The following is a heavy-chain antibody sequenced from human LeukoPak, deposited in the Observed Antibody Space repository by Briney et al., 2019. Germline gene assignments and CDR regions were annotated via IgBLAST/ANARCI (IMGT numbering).Heavy chain of an antibody. Sequence: GGSLRLSCAASGFTFSSYAMSWVRQAPGKGLEWVSAISGSGGSTYYADSVKGRFTISRDNSKNTLYLQMNSLRAEDTAVYYCAKETTPYSGSGEYFQHWGQGTLVTVSS. CDR1: GFTFSSYA. V-gene: IGHV3-23*01. CDR2: ISGSGGST. J-gene: IGHJ1*01. D-gene: IGHD1-26*01. CDR3: AKETTPYSGSGEYFQH.